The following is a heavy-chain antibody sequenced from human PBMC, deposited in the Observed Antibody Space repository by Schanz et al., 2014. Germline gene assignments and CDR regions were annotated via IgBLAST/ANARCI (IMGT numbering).Heavy chain of an antibody. CDR2: INPIGGST. CDR3: ARLGTGMAVAGSVIDSYYYYLDV. Sequence: QVQLVQSGAEVKKPGASVKVSCKASGYTFISYFIHWVRQAPGQGLEWMGIINPIGGSTTYAQKFRGAVTLTTDTSTDTAYLELTSLRSEDTAVYYCARLGTGMAVAGSVIDSYYYYLDVWGEGTTVTVSS. CDR1: GYTFISYF. J-gene: IGHJ6*03. D-gene: IGHD6-19*01. V-gene: IGHV1-46*01.